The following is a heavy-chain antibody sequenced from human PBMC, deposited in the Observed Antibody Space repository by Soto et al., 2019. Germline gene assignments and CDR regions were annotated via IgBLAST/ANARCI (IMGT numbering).Heavy chain of an antibody. J-gene: IGHJ4*02. Sequence: XAVKVSCKASGYPFTGYYMHWVRQAPGQGLEWMGWINPNSGGTNYAQKFQGRVTMTRDTSISTAYMELSRLRSDDTAVYYCASRVGVIDYWGQGTLVTVSS. CDR2: INPNSGGT. V-gene: IGHV1-2*02. D-gene: IGHD1-26*01. CDR1: GYPFTGYY. CDR3: ASRVGVIDY.